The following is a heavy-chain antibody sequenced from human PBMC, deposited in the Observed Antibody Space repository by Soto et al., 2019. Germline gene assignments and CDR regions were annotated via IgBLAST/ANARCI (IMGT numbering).Heavy chain of an antibody. J-gene: IGHJ6*02. Sequence: GSLRLSCAASGFIFRTYGMHWVRQAPGKGLEWVALILNDGSSEYYADSVKGRFTISRDNSKNMLYPQMNSLRVEDTAMYYCANGRYSSPPGMDVWGQGTTVTVS. CDR3: ANGRYSSPPGMDV. V-gene: IGHV3-30*18. CDR2: ILNDGSSE. CDR1: GFIFRTYG. D-gene: IGHD2-15*01.